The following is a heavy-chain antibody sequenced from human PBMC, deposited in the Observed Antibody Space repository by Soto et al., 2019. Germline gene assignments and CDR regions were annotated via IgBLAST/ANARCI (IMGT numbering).Heavy chain of an antibody. CDR3: ERDSCFAGGCYSASDS. Sequence: GGSLRLSCAASGFSFSTYDMDWVRQAPGKAPEWIAHISTTSFTIYYADSVKGRFTISRDNARNSLYLEMKSLRDEDTAVYYCERDSCFAGGCYSASDSWGQGILVTVSS. V-gene: IGHV3-48*02. D-gene: IGHD3-22*01. CDR1: GFSFSTYD. CDR2: ISTTSFTI. J-gene: IGHJ5*01.